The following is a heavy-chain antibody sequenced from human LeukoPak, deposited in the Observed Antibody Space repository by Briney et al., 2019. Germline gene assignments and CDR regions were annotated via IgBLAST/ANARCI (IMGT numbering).Heavy chain of an antibody. V-gene: IGHV3-23*01. J-gene: IGHJ4*02. CDR1: ASGLTFNSYA. Sequence: GGSLRLSCAASASGLTFNSYAMSWVRQAPGKGLEWVSAISGSGGSTYYADSVKGRFTISRDNSKNTLYLQMNSLRAEDTAVYYCAKVTSGYYHDYWGQGTLVTVSS. CDR3: AKVTSGYYHDY. CDR2: ISGSGGST. D-gene: IGHD3-22*01.